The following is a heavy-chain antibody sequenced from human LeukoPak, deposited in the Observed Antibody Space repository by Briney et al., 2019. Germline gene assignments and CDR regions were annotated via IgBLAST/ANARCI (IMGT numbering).Heavy chain of an antibody. J-gene: IGHJ4*02. CDR1: GGSFSGYY. V-gene: IGHV4-34*01. CDR3: ARGPNSGRTHPPNY. D-gene: IGHD6-19*01. Sequence: TSETLSLTCAVYGGSFSGYYWSWIRKPPGKGLEWIGEINHSGSTNYNPSLKSRVTISVDTSKNQFSLKLSSVTAADTAVYYCARGPNSGRTHPPNYWGQGTLVTVSS. CDR2: INHSGST.